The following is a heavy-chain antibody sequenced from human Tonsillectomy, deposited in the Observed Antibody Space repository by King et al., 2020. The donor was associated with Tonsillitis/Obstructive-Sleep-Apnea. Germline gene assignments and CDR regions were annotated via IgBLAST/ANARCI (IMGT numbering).Heavy chain of an antibody. CDR1: GFTFSSYW. CDR2: IKQDVSEN. V-gene: IGHV3-7*04. D-gene: IGHD6-19*01. Sequence: DVQLVESGGGLVQPGGSLRLSCAASGFTFSSYWMSWVRQAPGKGLEWVANIKQDVSENYYVDSVKGRFTISRDNAKNSVYLQMNSLRAEDTAVYYCAREDSSAWGRFDYWGQGTLVTVSS. CDR3: AREDSSAWGRFDY. J-gene: IGHJ4*02.